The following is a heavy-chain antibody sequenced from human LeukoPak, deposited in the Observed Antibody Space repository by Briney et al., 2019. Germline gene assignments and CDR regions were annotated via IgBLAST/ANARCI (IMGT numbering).Heavy chain of an antibody. Sequence: SETLSLTCTVSGDSISGSTYYWSWVRQPPGKGLEWIGYSYYSGSTNYNPSLKSRVTISVDTSKNQFSLKLSSVTAADTAVYYCARAVSSSSSGWYYYYYYMDVWGKGTTVTVSS. CDR1: GDSISGSTYY. J-gene: IGHJ6*03. CDR2: SYYSGST. CDR3: ARAVSSSSSGWYYYYYYMDV. V-gene: IGHV4-61*05. D-gene: IGHD6-19*01.